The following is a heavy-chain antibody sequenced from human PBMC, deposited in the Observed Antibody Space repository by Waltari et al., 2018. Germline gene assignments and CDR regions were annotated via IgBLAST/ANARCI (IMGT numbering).Heavy chain of an antibody. CDR2: IRNRVYGGTT. Sequence: LIESGGGLVQPGRSLRLSCRVSGFTFRDYGMSWVRQAPGKGLEWVGLIRNRVYGGTTEYAASVRGRFSISRDDSKGIVYLQMNSLKTEDTAVYYCTRDLASTYGDALDYWGQGVLVTVSS. CDR3: TRDLASTYGDALDY. CDR1: GFTFRDYG. V-gene: IGHV3-49*04. D-gene: IGHD4-17*01. J-gene: IGHJ4*02.